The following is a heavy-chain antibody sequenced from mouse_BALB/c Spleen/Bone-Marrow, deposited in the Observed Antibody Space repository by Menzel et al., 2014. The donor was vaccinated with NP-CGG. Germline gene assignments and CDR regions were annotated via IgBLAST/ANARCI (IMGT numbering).Heavy chain of an antibody. J-gene: IGHJ3*01. CDR3: APIYDGYYVAWFAY. V-gene: IGHV14-1*02. D-gene: IGHD2-3*01. CDR1: GFNIKDYY. CDR2: IDPENGST. Sequence: VQLQQSGAELVRPGALVKLSRKASGFNIKDYYMHWVKQRPEQGLEWIGWIDPENGSTIYDPKFQGKASITADTSSNTAYLQLSSLTSEDTAVYYCAPIYDGYYVAWFAYWGQGTLVTVSA.